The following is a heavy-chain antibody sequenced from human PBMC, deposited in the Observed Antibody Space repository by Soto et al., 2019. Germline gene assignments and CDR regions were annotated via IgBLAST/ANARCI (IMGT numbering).Heavy chain of an antibody. J-gene: IGHJ6*02. CDR2: INAGNGNT. CDR1: GYTFTSYA. V-gene: IGHV1-3*01. Sequence: VASVKVSCKASGYTFTSYAMHWVRQAPGQRLERMGWINAGNGNTKYSQKFQGRVTITRDTSASTAYMELSSLRSEDTAVYYCARGSVLPWFGESPPYYYGMDVWGQGTTVTVSS. CDR3: ARGSVLPWFGESPPYYYGMDV. D-gene: IGHD3-10*01.